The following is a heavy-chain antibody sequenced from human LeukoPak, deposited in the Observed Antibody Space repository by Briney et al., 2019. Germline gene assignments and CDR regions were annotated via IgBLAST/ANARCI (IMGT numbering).Heavy chain of an antibody. V-gene: IGHV4-39*01. CDR1: GGSISSSSYY. J-gene: IGHJ4*02. CDR3: ARHYYGSGTLGYFDY. CDR2: IYYSGST. Sequence: SETLSLTCTVSGGSISSSSYYWGWIRQSPGKGLEWIGSIYYSGSTYYNPSLKSRVTISVDTSKNQFSLKLSSVTAADTAVYYCARHYYGSGTLGYFDYWGQGTLVTVSS. D-gene: IGHD3-10*01.